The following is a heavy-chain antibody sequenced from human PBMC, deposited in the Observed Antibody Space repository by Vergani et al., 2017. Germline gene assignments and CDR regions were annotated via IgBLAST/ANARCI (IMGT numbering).Heavy chain of an antibody. J-gene: IGHJ6*02. CDR2: TYFMSKWYN. CDR3: ARSGQDLRAFCSGGSCYEYYYYYYGMDV. D-gene: IGHD2-15*01. V-gene: IGHV6-1*01. Sequence: QVQLHQSGPGLVKPSQTLSLTCAISGDRVSNKSAGWNWIRQSPSRGLEWLGRTYFMSKWYNDYAASVKSRMTINSDTSKNLFSLQLQSVTPEDTAVYYCARSGQDLRAFCSGGSCYEYYYYYYGMDVWGQGTTVTVSS. CDR1: GDRVSNKSAG.